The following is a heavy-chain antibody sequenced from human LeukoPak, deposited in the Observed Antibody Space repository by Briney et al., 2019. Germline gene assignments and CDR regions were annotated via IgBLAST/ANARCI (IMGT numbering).Heavy chain of an antibody. CDR3: AKEPTSYYYYGMDV. J-gene: IGHJ6*04. Sequence: PGGSLRLSCAASGFTFSIYGMHCARQAPGKGLEWVAVISYDGSNIYYADSVKGRFTISRDNSKNTPYLQMNSLRAEDTAVYYCAKEPTSYYYYGMDVWGKGTTVTVSS. CDR1: GFTFSIYG. V-gene: IGHV3-30*18. CDR2: ISYDGSNI.